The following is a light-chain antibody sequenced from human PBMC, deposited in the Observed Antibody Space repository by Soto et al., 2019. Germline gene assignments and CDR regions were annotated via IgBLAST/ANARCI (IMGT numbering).Light chain of an antibody. CDR1: SSNLGSNF. CDR2: SNN. J-gene: IGLJ1*01. V-gene: IGLV1-47*02. Sequence: QAVVTQPPSASGTPGQRVTISCSGSSSNLGSNFVYWYQQLPGTAPKLLIYSNNQRPSGVPDRFSVSKSGTSASLAISGLRPEDEADYYCAAWDDRLSGHVFGTGTKVTVL. CDR3: AAWDDRLSGHV.